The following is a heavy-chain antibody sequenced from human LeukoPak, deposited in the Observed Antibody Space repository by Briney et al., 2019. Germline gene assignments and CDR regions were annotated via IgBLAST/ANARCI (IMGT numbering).Heavy chain of an antibody. J-gene: IGHJ4*02. CDR1: GESFSGYY. V-gene: IGHV4-34*01. D-gene: IGHD5/OR15-5a*01. CDR2: INHGGST. Sequence: SETLSLTCAVFGESFSGYYWSWIRQPPGRGPEWIGEINHGGSTNYNPSLKSRVTISVDTSKKQFSLKMSSVTAADTAIYYCAREGVSVTNFDYWGQGTLVTVSS. CDR3: AREGVSVTNFDY.